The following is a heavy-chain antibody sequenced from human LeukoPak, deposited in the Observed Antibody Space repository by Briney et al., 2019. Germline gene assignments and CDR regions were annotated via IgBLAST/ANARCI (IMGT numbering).Heavy chain of an antibody. CDR2: IYYSGST. CDR3: ARGGRNDFWSGYYYYYYYMDV. Sequence: PSETLSLTCTVSGVSISSGGYCWRWLRQHRGKGLEWIGYIYYSGSTYYNPSLKSQFTISVDTAKNQFSLKLSSVTAADTAVYYCARGGRNDFWSGYYYYYYYMDVWGKGTTVTVSS. D-gene: IGHD3-3*01. V-gene: IGHV4-31*01. CDR1: GVSISSGGYC. J-gene: IGHJ6*03.